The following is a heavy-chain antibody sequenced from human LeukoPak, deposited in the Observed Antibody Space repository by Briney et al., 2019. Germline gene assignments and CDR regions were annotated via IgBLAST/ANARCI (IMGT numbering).Heavy chain of an antibody. CDR1: GFTFSSYA. D-gene: IGHD3-10*01. V-gene: IGHV3-30*18. J-gene: IGHJ4*02. CDR2: ISYDGSNK. CDR3: AKDLEAGSPFDY. Sequence: PGGSLRLSCAASGFTFSSYAMHWVRQAPGKGLEWVAVISYDGSNKYYADSVKGRFTISRDNSKNTLYLQMNSLRAEDTAVYYCAKDLEAGSPFDYWGQGTLVTVSS.